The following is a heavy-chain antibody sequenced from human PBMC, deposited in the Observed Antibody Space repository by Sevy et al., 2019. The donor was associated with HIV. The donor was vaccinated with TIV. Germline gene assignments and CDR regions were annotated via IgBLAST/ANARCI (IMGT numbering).Heavy chain of an antibody. CDR2: INPNSGAT. Sequence: ASVKVSCKASGYTFTGYYMQWVRQAPGQGLEWMGRINPNSGATNYAQKFQGRVTMTRDTSISTAYMELTRLSSDDTVVYYCAREESDDSSSYYYYYYGMDVWGQGTTVTVSS. CDR1: GYTFTGYY. CDR3: AREESDDSSSYYYYYYGMDV. J-gene: IGHJ6*02. V-gene: IGHV1-2*05. D-gene: IGHD3-22*01.